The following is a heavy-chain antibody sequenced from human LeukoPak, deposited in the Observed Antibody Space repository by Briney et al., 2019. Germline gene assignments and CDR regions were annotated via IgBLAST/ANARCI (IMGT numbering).Heavy chain of an antibody. CDR1: GGTFSSYT. CDR2: IIPILGIA. CDR3: ASNYYDSSGYPDY. J-gene: IGHJ4*02. Sequence: SVKVSCKASGGTFSSYTISWVRQAPGQGLGWMGRIIPILGIANYAQKFQGRVTITADKSTSTAYMELSSLRSEDTAVYYCASNYYDSSGYPDYWGQGTLVTVSS. D-gene: IGHD3-22*01. V-gene: IGHV1-69*02.